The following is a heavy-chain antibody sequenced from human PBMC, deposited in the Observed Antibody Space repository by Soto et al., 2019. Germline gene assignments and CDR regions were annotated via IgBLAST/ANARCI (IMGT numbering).Heavy chain of an antibody. CDR3: ARSRDTAMVPFDY. CDR1: GFTFSDYY. V-gene: IGHV3-11*06. CDR2: ISSSSSYT. Sequence: GGSLRLSCAASGFTFSDYYMSWIRQAPGKGLGWVSYISSSSSYTNYADSVKGRFTISRDNAKNSLYLQVNSLRAEDTAVYYCARSRDTAMVPFDYWGQGTLVTVSS. J-gene: IGHJ4*02. D-gene: IGHD5-18*01.